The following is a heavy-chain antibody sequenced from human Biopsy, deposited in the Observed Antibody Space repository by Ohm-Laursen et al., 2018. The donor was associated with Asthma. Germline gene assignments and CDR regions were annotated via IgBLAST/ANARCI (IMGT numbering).Heavy chain of an antibody. J-gene: IGHJ6*02. CDR2: LIPVIGTP. CDR3: ARGYSGSDRIVYYYSGLEV. Sequence: GASVKVSCKASGDSFSNYAISWVRQAPGQGLEWMGGLIPVIGTPDHAQMFEGRVTITADESTSTAYMELSSLSSEDTAVYYCARGYSGSDRIVYYYSGLEVWGQGTTVPVSS. CDR1: GDSFSNYA. D-gene: IGHD5-12*01. V-gene: IGHV1-69*13.